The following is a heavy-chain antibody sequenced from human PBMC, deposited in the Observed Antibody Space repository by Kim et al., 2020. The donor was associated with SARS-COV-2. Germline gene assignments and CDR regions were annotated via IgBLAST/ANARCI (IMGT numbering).Heavy chain of an antibody. V-gene: IGHV1-46*01. D-gene: IGHD2-21*01. CDR1: GYTFTSYY. CDR3: ARFMGTVIEGFDY. Sequence: ASVKVSCKASGYTFTSYYMHWVRQAPGQGLEWMGIINPSGGSSSYAQKFQGRVTMTRDTSTSTVYMELRSLRSEDTAVYYCARFMGTVIEGFDYWGQGTLVTVSS. J-gene: IGHJ4*02. CDR2: INPSGGSS.